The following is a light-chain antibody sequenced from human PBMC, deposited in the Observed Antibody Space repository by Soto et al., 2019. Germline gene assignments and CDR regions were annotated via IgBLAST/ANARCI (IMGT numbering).Light chain of an antibody. CDR1: QSVRTY. CDR3: QQGYTPLT. V-gene: IGKV1-39*01. J-gene: IGKJ4*01. CDR2: GAS. Sequence: DIQMTKSPSSLSASVGDRVTITCRASQSVRTYLIWYQQKPGKAPNLLIYGASSLQSGVPSRFSGSGSGTDFTLTISSLQPEDFANYYCQQGYTPLTFGGGTKVEIK.